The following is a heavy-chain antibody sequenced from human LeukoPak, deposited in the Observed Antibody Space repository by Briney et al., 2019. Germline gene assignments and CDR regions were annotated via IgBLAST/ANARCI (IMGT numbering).Heavy chain of an antibody. V-gene: IGHV1-46*01. CDR1: GGTFSSYA. J-gene: IGHJ3*01. D-gene: IGHD4-11*01. Sequence: PGASVKVSCKASGGTFSSYAISWVRQAPGQGLEWMGVIFPGGGVTEYAQKFQGRVTVTRDTSTRTVYMELSSLRSDDTAVYYCAREHPDYHGFDFWGQGTMVSVSS. CDR2: IFPGGGVT. CDR3: AREHPDYHGFDF.